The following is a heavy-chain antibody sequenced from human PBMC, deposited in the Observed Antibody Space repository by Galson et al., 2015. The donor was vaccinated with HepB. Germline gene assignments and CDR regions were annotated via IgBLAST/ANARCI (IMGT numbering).Heavy chain of an antibody. V-gene: IGHV1-24*01. D-gene: IGHD2-15*01. J-gene: IGHJ4*02. CDR2: FDPEDGET. CDR1: GYTLTELS. CDR3: ATAYCSGGSCYGGRDLFDY. Sequence: SVKVSCKVSGYTLTELSMHWVRQAPGKGLEWMGGFDPEDGETIYAQKFQGRVTMTEDTSTDTAYMELSSLRSEDTAVYYCATAYCSGGSCYGGRDLFDYWGQGTLVTVSS.